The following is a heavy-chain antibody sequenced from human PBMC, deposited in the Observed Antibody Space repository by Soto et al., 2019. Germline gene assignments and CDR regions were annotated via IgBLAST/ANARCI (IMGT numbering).Heavy chain of an antibody. J-gene: IGHJ4*02. CDR2: IYHSGST. V-gene: IGHV4-4*02. CDR3: ARWSGIAAAGQNRRRGFDY. CDR1: GGSISSSNW. D-gene: IGHD6-13*01. Sequence: NPSETLSLTCAVSGGSISSSNWWSWVRQPPGKGLEWIGEIYHSGSTNYNPSLKSRVTISVDKSKNQLSLKLSSVTAADTAVYYCARWSGIAAAGQNRRRGFDYWGQGTLVTVSS.